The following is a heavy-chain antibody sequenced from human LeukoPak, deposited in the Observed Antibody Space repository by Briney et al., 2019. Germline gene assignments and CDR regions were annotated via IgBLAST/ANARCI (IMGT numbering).Heavy chain of an antibody. CDR1: GFTFSRYR. V-gene: IGHV3-21*06. D-gene: IGHD2-8*01. CDR3: ARALIGYYFDY. CDR2: VSNSGDYI. J-gene: IGHJ4*02. Sequence: GGSLRLSCVASGFTFSRYRMNWVRQAPGKGLEWVSSVSNSGDYIHYADSVKGRFTISRDNSKNSLYLQMNSLRAEDTAVYYCARALIGYYFDYWGQGTLVTVSS.